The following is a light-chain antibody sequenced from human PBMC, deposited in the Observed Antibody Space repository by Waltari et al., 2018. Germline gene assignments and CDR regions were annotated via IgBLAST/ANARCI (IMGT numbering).Light chain of an antibody. Sequence: QSALTQPASVSGSPGQSITISCTGTSSDVGDYNYVSWYKQHPGKAPRLMIYDVTKRPSGVSNRFSGSKSGNTASLTISGLQAEDEADYYCSSYTISSTLVVFGGGTKLTVL. CDR1: SSDVGDYNY. V-gene: IGLV2-14*01. CDR2: DVT. J-gene: IGLJ2*01. CDR3: SSYTISSTLVV.